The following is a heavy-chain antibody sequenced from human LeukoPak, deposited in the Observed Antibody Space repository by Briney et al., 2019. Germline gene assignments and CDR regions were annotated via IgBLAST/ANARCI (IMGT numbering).Heavy chain of an antibody. CDR3: ARGKTYYDISKDAFDI. CDR2: ISYDGSNK. V-gene: IGHV3-30*03. CDR1: GFTFSSYG. D-gene: IGHD3-22*01. Sequence: PGGSLRLSCAASGFTFSSYGMHGVRQAPGKGLEWVAVISYDGSNKYYADSVKGRFTISRDNSKNTLYLQMNSLRAEDTAVYYCARGKTYYDISKDAFDIWGQGTMVTVSS. J-gene: IGHJ3*02.